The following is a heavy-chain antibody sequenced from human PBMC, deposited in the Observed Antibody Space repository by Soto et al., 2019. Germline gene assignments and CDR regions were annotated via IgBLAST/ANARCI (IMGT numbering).Heavy chain of an antibody. J-gene: IGHJ4*02. D-gene: IGHD3-22*01. V-gene: IGHV3-30*18. CDR2: ISYDGSNK. CDR3: AKVLYYYDSIPMADY. CDR1: GFTFSSYG. Sequence: PGGSLRLSCAASGFTFSSYGMHWVRQAPGKGLEWVAVISYDGSNKYYADSVKGRFTISRDNSKNTLYLQMNSLRAEDTAVYYCAKVLYYYDSIPMADYWGQGTLVTVSS.